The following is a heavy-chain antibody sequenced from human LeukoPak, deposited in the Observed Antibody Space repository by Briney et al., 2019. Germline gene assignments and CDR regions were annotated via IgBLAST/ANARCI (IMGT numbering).Heavy chain of an antibody. D-gene: IGHD5-12*01. J-gene: IGHJ5*02. CDR1: GGSFSGYY. Sequence: SETLSLTCAVYGGSFSGYYWSWIRQPPGKGLEWIGEINHSGSTNYNPSLKSRVTISVDTSKNQFSLKLSSVTAADTAVYYCAGHGEIVATILSTSWFDPWGQGTLVTVSS. CDR2: INHSGST. V-gene: IGHV4-34*01. CDR3: AGHGEIVATILSTSWFDP.